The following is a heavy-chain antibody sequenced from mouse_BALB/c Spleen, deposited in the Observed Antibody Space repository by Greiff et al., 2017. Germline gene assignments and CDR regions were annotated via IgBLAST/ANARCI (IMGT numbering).Heavy chain of an antibody. J-gene: IGHJ3*01. CDR1: GYTFTSYT. CDR3: ARSRLLRSWFAY. CDR2: INPSSGYT. V-gene: IGHV1-4*02. D-gene: IGHD1-1*01. Sequence: QVQLQQSAAALARPGASVKMSCKASGYTFTSYTMHWVKQRPGQGLEWIGYINPSSGYTEYNQKFKDKTTLTADKSSSTAYMQLSSLTSEDSAVYYCARSRLLRSWFAYWGQGTLVTVSA.